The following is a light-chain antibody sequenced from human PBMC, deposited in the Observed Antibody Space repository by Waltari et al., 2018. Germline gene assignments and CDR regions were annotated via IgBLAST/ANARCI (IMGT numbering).Light chain of an antibody. CDR3: QHRSNWPLN. V-gene: IGKV3-11*01. Sequence: EIVLTQSPATLSLSPGEGATLSCRARQNVGNYLAWYQQKPGQAPRLLIYDTSNRATGIPARFSCSGSGTDFTLTISGLEPEDFAVYYCQHRSNWPLNFGGGTKVEIK. CDR1: QNVGNY. J-gene: IGKJ4*01. CDR2: DTS.